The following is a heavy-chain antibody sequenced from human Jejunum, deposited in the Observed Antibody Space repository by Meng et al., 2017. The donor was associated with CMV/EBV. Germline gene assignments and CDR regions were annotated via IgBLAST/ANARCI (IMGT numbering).Heavy chain of an antibody. D-gene: IGHD2-21*02. CDR3: ATVTSFYDYSMDV. V-gene: IGHV1-69*04. CDR2: IIPVLGIA. CDR1: GYTFTAYY. J-gene: IGHJ6*02. Sequence: SGYTFTAYYMHWVRQAPGQGLEWMGRIIPVLGIANYAQNFQGRVTITADKSTSTAYMELSSLRSEDTAIYYCATVTSFYDYSMDVWGQGTTVTVSS.